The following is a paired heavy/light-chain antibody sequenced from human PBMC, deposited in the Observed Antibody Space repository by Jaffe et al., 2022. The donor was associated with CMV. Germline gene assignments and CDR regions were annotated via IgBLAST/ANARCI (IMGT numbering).Light chain of an antibody. CDR1: SSNIGSNT. J-gene: IGLJ2*01. CDR3: AAWDDSLNGPVV. CDR2: SNN. V-gene: IGLV1-44*01. Sequence: QSVLTQPPSASGTPGQRVTISCSGSSSNIGSNTVNWYQQLPGTAPKLLIYSNNQRPSGVPDRFSGSKSGTSASLAISGLQSEDEADYYCAAWDDSLNGPVVFGGGTKLTVL.
Heavy chain of an antibody. V-gene: IGHV1-18*04. D-gene: IGHD3-22*01. J-gene: IGHJ5*02. CDR1: GYTFTSYG. CDR3: ARTEERLKYYDSSGYSNWFDP. CDR2: ISAYNGNT. Sequence: QVQLVQSGAEVKKPGASVKVSCKASGYTFTSYGISWVRQAPGQGLEWMGWISAYNGNTNYAQKLQGRVTMTTDTSTSTAYMELRSLRSDDTAVYYCARTEERLKYYDSSGYSNWFDPWGQGTLVTVSS.